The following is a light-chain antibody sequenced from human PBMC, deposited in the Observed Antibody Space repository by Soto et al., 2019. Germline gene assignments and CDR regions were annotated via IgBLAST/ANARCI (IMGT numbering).Light chain of an antibody. Sequence: DIQMTQSPSSLSASVGDRVTITCRASHSVRSYLNWYQQKPGKAPKVLIYGASTLQSGVPSRFIGSGSSTDFTLTICSLQPEDLATYYCQQSVNTQYTFGQGTKRKIK. V-gene: IGKV1-39*01. CDR3: QQSVNTQYT. CDR1: HSVRSY. J-gene: IGKJ2*01. CDR2: GAS.